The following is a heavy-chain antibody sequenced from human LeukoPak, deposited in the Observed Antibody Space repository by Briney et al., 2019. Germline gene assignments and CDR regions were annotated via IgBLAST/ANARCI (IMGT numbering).Heavy chain of an antibody. D-gene: IGHD5-12*01. V-gene: IGHV4-59*01. J-gene: IGHJ2*01. CDR1: GGSISGYY. CDR2: SYHSGFT. CDR3: ARDQRCSRFDGGCDQWYFDL. Sequence: SETLSLTCTVSGGSISGYYWSWLRQPPGKGLELIGYSYHSGFTDYNPSLRSRVTIAVDTSRNQFSLKLTSATAADTAMYYCARDQRCSRFDGGCDQWYFDLWGRGSLVTVSS.